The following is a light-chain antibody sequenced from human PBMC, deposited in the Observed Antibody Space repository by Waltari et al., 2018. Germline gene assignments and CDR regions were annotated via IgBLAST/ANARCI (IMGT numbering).Light chain of an antibody. CDR1: QSVSGN. Sequence: EIVMTQSPATLSVSPGERATLSCRASQSVSGNLAWYQQKPGQAPRLLIYGASTRATGIPVMFRGSGSRTEFTLTISSMQSEDFVVYYCQHYNNWPLTFGGGTKVEIK. CDR3: QHYNNWPLT. V-gene: IGKV3D-15*01. CDR2: GAS. J-gene: IGKJ4*01.